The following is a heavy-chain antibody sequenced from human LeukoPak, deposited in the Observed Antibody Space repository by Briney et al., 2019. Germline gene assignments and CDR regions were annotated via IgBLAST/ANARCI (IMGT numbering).Heavy chain of an antibody. J-gene: IGHJ4*02. CDR1: GFTFKKYW. CDR2: IKEDGSET. D-gene: IGHD5-18*01. Sequence: GGSLRLSCAASGFTFKKYWMNWVRQVPGKGLECLGNIKEDGSETYYADSVKGRFTISRDNAKNSLYLQMNSLRADDAAVYYCAREPTSMGSDYWGQGTLVTVSS. V-gene: IGHV3-7*01. CDR3: AREPTSMGSDY.